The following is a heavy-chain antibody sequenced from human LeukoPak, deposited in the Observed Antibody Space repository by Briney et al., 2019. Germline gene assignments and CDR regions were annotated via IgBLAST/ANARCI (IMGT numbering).Heavy chain of an antibody. CDR1: GFTSSSYS. CDR3: ATETNGRHYDY. J-gene: IGHJ4*02. Sequence: GGSLRLSCAASGFTSSSYSMNWVRQAPGEGLEWVSSIRSSSSYIYYADSVKGRFTISTDNANNFLYLQMNSLRAEDTAVYYCATETNGRHYDYWGQGTLLTVSS. CDR2: IRSSSSYI. D-gene: IGHD1-14*01. V-gene: IGHV3-21*06.